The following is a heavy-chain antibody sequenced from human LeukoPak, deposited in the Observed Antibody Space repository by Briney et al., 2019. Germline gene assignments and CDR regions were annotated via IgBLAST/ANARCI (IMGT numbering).Heavy chain of an antibody. CDR3: AGNQLQFYYFDY. CDR2: IYYSGST. V-gene: IGHV4-59*12. D-gene: IGHD2-2*01. J-gene: IGHJ4*02. Sequence: PSETLSLTCTVSGGSISGYYRSWIRQPPGKGLEWIGFIYYSGSTNYNPSLKSRVTISVDTSKNQFSLKLSSVTAADTAVYYCAGNQLQFYYFDYWGQGTLVAVSS. CDR1: GGSISGYY.